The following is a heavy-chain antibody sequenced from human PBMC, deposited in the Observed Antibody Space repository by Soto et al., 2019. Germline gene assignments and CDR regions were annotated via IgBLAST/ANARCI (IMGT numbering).Heavy chain of an antibody. Sequence: EVQLLESGGGLVQPGGSLRLSCAASGFTFSSYAMSWVRQAPGKGLEWVSAISGSGGSTYYADSVKGRFTISRDNSKNTLYLQMNSLRAEDTAVYYCAKGAGDYEAAFFYYGMDVWGQGTTVTVSS. CDR3: AKGAGDYEAAFFYYGMDV. CDR2: ISGSGGST. J-gene: IGHJ6*02. CDR1: GFTFSSYA. D-gene: IGHD4-17*01. V-gene: IGHV3-23*01.